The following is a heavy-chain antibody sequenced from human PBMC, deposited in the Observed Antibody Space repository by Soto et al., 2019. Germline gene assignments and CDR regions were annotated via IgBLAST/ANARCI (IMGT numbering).Heavy chain of an antibody. CDR1: GFSFSSYA. CDR3: AKDSYGSGTDYFYGMDV. CDR2: ISAGGGIT. Sequence: GGSLRLSCTASGFSFSSYAMSWVRQAPGKGLEWVSSISAGGGITYYADSVKGRFTISRVNSKNTLYVQMNSLRAEDTAVYYCAKDSYGSGTDYFYGMDVRGQGTTVTVSS. D-gene: IGHD3-10*01. J-gene: IGHJ6*02. V-gene: IGHV3-23*01.